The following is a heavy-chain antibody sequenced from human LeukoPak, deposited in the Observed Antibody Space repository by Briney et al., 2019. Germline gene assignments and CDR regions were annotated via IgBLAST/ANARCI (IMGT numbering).Heavy chain of an antibody. CDR1: GYTFTGYF. D-gene: IGHD6-19*01. CDR3: APHALSGWHYFDY. CDR2: IHPNSGDT. Sequence: GASVNVSGKASGYTFTGYFMHWVRQAPGQGLEGMGWIHPNSGDTNYAQNFQGRVTMTRDTSISTAYMELNNLKSDDTAVYYCAPHALSGWHYFDYWGQGTLVTVSS. V-gene: IGHV1-2*02. J-gene: IGHJ4*02.